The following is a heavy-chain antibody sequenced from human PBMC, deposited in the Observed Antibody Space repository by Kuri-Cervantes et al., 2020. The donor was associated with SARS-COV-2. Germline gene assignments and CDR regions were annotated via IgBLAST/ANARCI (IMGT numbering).Heavy chain of an antibody. Sequence: GGSLRLSCAASGFTFDDYAMHWVRQAPGKGLEWVSGISWNSGSIYYADSVKGRFTISRDNAKNSLYLQMNSLRAEDTAVYYCARDRGSGWSPRFDPWGQGTPVAVSS. V-gene: IGHV3-9*01. CDR1: GFTFDDYA. CDR3: ARDRGSGWSPRFDP. CDR2: ISWNSGSI. D-gene: IGHD6-19*01. J-gene: IGHJ5*02.